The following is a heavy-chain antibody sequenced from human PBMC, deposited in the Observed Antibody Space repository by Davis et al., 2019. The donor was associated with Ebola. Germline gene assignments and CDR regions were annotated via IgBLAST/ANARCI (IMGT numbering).Heavy chain of an antibody. CDR3: ARGRYCSSTSCYLWFDP. Sequence: MPSETLSLTCAVYGGAFSGYYWSWIRQPPGTGLEWIGEINHSGSTNYNPSLKSRVTISVDTSKNQFSLKLSSVTAADTAVYYCARGRYCSSTSCYLWFDPWGQGTLVTVSS. D-gene: IGHD2-2*01. CDR2: INHSGST. CDR1: GGAFSGYY. V-gene: IGHV4-34*01. J-gene: IGHJ5*02.